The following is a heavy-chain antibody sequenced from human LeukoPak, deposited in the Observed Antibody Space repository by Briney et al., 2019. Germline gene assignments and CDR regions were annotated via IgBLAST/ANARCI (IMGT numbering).Heavy chain of an antibody. V-gene: IGHV4-4*07. J-gene: IGHJ5*02. CDR1: GGSIHSY. CDR2: ISGSGTI. CDR3: ARDSGTTGEVKFDP. D-gene: IGHD3-10*01. Sequence: SETLSLTCTVSGGSIHSYWSWIRQPAGKGLEWIGRISGSGTITYNPALQSRLTISIDTSKNQFSLKLRSVTAADTAVYYCARDSGTTGEVKFDPWGQGTLVTVSS.